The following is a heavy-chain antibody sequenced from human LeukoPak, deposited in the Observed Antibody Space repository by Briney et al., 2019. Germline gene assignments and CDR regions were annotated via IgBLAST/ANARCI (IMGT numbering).Heavy chain of an antibody. D-gene: IGHD1-1*01. CDR1: GFTFSTHS. V-gene: IGHV3-21*05. CDR2: INHDGNDI. J-gene: IGHJ3*02. CDR3: AGDGTGVLPGDAFDI. Sequence: GGSLRLSCAASGFTFSTHSMNWVRQAPGKGLEWVSYINHDGNDIYYGESVEGRFTISRDNAKNSLYLQIHTLRAEDTAVYYCAGDGTGVLPGDAFDIWSQGTMVTVSS.